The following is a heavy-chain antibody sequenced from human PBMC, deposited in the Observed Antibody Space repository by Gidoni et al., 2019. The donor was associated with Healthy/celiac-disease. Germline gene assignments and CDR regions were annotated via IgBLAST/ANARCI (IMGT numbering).Heavy chain of an antibody. V-gene: IGHV1-69*01. Sequence: QVQLVQSGAEVQKPGSSVKVSCKASGGTFSSYAISWVRQAPGQGLEWMGGIIPIFGTANYAQKFQGRVTITADESTSTAYMELSSLRSEDTAVYYCARDSAYCGGDCYFRWFDPWGQGTLVTVSS. CDR3: ARDSAYCGGDCYFRWFDP. J-gene: IGHJ5*02. CDR1: GGTFSSYA. CDR2: IIPIFGTA. D-gene: IGHD2-21*01.